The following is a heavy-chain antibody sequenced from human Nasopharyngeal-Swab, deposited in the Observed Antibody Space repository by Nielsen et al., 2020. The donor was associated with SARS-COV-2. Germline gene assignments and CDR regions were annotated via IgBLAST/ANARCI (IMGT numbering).Heavy chain of an antibody. D-gene: IGHD5-24*01. Sequence: GSLRLSCAASGFTFSSYSMNWVRQAPGKGLEWVSSISSSSSYIYYADSVKGRFTISRDNAKNSLYLQMNSLRAEDTAVYYCARDGEMATIPILDYWGQGTLVTVSS. CDR3: ARDGEMATIPILDY. V-gene: IGHV3-21*01. J-gene: IGHJ4*02. CDR1: GFTFSSYS. CDR2: ISSSSSYI.